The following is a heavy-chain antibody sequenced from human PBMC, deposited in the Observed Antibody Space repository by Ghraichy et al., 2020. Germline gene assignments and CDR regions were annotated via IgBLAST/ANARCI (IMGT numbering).Heavy chain of an antibody. J-gene: IGHJ3*02. CDR1: GFTFTRYY. CDR3: AAENDFGARGSAFDI. V-gene: IGHV3-7*03. Sequence: LSLTCAASGFTFTRYYMTWVRQAPGKGLEWVANIKQDGSDKFYLDSVRGRFTISRDNAKNSVYLQMYSLRAEDTAVYYCAAENDFGARGSAFDIWGHGTMVTVSS. CDR2: IKQDGSDK. D-gene: IGHD4-17*01.